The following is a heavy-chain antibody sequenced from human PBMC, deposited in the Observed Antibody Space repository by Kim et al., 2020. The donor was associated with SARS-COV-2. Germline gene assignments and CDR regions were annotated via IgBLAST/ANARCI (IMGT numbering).Heavy chain of an antibody. CDR3: AREGFTYYYGSGSRDYYYYGMDV. CDR2: TYYRSKWYN. Sequence: SQTLSLTCAISGDSVSSNSAAWNWIRQSPSRGLEWLGRTYYRSKWYNDYAVSVKSRITINPDTSKNQFSLQLNSVTPEDTAVYYCAREGFTYYYGSGSRDYYYYGMDVWGQGTTVTVSS. CDR1: GDSVSSNSAA. J-gene: IGHJ6*02. D-gene: IGHD3-10*01. V-gene: IGHV6-1*01.